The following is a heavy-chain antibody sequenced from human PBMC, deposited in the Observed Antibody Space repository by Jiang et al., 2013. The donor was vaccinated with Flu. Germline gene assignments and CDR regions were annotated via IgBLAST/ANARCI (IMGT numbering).Heavy chain of an antibody. V-gene: IGHV1-18*01. J-gene: IGHJ5*02. Sequence: GQGLEWMGWISAYNGNTNYAQKFKGRVTITADESTSTAYMELTSLRSDDTAVYYCARDGVSVVAPAAIGDWFDPWGQGTLVTVSS. CDR3: ARDGVSVVAPAAIGDWFDP. D-gene: IGHD2-2*01. CDR2: ISAYNGNT.